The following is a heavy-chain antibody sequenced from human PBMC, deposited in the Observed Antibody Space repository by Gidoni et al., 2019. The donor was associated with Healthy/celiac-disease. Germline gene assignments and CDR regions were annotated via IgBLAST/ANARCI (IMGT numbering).Heavy chain of an antibody. CDR1: GVTFSSYA. CDR2: IIPIFGTA. D-gene: IGHD4-17*01. J-gene: IGHJ4*02. V-gene: IGHV1-69*06. CDR3: AREGTVTRYYFDY. Sequence: QVQLVQSGAEVKKPGYSVKVSCKASGVTFSSYAISWVRQAPGQGLEWMGGIIPIFGTANYAQKCQGRVTITADKSTSTAYMELSSLRSEDTAVYYCAREGTVTRYYFDYWGQGTLVTVSS.